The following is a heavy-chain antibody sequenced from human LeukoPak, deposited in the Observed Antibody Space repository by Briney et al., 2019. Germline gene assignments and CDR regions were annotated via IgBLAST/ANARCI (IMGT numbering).Heavy chain of an antibody. J-gene: IGHJ4*02. Sequence: GGSLRPSCVVSGFTFSESWMSWVRQAPGKGLGWVASLNLDGSDKYYVDSVKGRFTISRDNAKNSLYLQMDSLRDEDTAVHYCAKGKRYPDYWGQGTLVTVSS. D-gene: IGHD1-1*01. CDR3: AKGKRYPDY. CDR2: LNLDGSDK. CDR1: GFTFSESW. V-gene: IGHV3-7*03.